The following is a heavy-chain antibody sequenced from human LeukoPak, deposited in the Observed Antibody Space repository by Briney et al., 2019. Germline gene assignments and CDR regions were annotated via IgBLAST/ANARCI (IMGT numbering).Heavy chain of an antibody. V-gene: IGHV4-4*09. CDR3: ARRSSSYPYWFDP. J-gene: IGHJ5*02. CDR1: GGSISSYY. CDR2: IYTSGST. Sequence: SETLSLTCTVSGGSISSYYWSWIRQPPGKGLEWIGYIYTSGSTNYNPSLKSRVTTSVDTSKNQFSPKLSSVTAADTAVYYCARRSSSYPYWFDPWGQGTLVTVSS. D-gene: IGHD6-13*01.